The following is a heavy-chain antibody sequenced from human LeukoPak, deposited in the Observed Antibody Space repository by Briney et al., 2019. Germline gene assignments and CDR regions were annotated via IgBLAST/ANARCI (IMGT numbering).Heavy chain of an antibody. D-gene: IGHD5-24*01. V-gene: IGHV3-20*04. CDR3: VRLGRDGYTYGAAY. J-gene: IGHJ1*01. Sequence: GGSLRFSCAGSGYSFDDYGMRWVRQAPGKGLEWVAGINWNGGSTGYAASVKGRCTISRDNAKNALYLEMNSLRAEDTAFYYCVRLGRDGYTYGAAYWGLGTLVTVSS. CDR1: GYSFDDYG. CDR2: INWNGGST.